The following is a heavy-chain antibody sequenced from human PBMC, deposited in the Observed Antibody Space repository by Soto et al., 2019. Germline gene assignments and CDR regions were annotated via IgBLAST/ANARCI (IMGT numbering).Heavy chain of an antibody. CDR1: GFAFSAHW. V-gene: IGHV3-7*01. J-gene: IGHJ4*02. CDR2: ISPEGSTK. Sequence: GGSLRLSCSASGFAFSAHWMTWVRQTPGKGLEWVANISPEGSTKYYVDSAKGRFTISRDNAKNLLYLQMNSLTVGDTAVYSCVRDLVPPGLYLDKRGQGTLVTGSS. D-gene: IGHD2-2*01. CDR3: VRDLVPPGLYLDK.